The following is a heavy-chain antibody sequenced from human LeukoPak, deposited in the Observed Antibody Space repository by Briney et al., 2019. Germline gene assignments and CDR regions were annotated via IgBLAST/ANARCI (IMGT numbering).Heavy chain of an antibody. CDR3: ARPYYYDSRIDP. CDR2: IYYSGST. V-gene: IGHV4-30-4*01. Sequence: SETLSLTCTVSGGSISSGDYFWSWIRQPPGKGLEWIGYIYYSGSTYYNPSLKSRVTISVDTSKNQLSLKLTSVTAADTAVYYCARPYYYDSRIDPWGQGTLVTVSS. J-gene: IGHJ5*02. CDR1: GGSISSGDYF. D-gene: IGHD3-22*01.